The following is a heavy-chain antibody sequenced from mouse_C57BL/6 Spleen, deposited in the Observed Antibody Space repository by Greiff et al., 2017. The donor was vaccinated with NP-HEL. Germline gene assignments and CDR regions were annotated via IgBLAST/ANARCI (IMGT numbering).Heavy chain of an antibody. CDR1: GYTFTDYN. J-gene: IGHJ3*01. V-gene: IGHV1-22*01. Sequence: VQLKQSGPELVKPGASVKMSCKASGYTFTDYNMHWVKQSHGKSLEWIGYINPNNGGTSYNQKFKGKATLTVNKSSSTAYMELRSLTSEDSAVYYCARRAGTGAWFAYWGQGTLVTVSA. CDR2: INPNNGGT. D-gene: IGHD4-1*01. CDR3: ARRAGTGAWFAY.